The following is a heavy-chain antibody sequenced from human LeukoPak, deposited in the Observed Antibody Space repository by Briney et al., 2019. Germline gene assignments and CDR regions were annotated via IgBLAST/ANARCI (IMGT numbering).Heavy chain of an antibody. V-gene: IGHV3-9*03. J-gene: IGHJ4*02. CDR1: GFPFDDYA. Sequence: GGSLRLSWAASGFPFDDYAMHWVRHAPGKGLEWVSGISWNSGSIGYADSVKGRFTISRDNAKSTLYLQMNSLRADDMALYYCTRASGYSSGAVDYWGQGTLVTVS. CDR3: TRASGYSSGAVDY. D-gene: IGHD5-18*01. CDR2: ISWNSGSI.